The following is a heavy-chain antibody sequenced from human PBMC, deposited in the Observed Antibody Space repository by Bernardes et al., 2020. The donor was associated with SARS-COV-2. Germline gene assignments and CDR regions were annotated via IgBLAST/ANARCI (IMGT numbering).Heavy chain of an antibody. CDR3: AGDTRRWYFDL. CDR1: GCSISSYY. J-gene: IGHJ2*01. V-gene: IGHV4-59*01. CDR2: IYYTGST. Sequence: SETLSLTCTVSGCSISSYYWSWIRQLPGKGLEWIGYIYYTGSTNYSPSLKSRVTISVDTSKNQFSLRLSAVTAADTAVYYCAGDTRRWYFDLWGRGTLVTVSS.